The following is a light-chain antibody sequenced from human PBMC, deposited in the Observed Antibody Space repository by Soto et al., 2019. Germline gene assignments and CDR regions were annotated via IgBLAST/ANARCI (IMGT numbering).Light chain of an antibody. Sequence: EIVLTQSPGTLSSSPGERATLSCRASQSVSSSYLAWYQQTPGQAHRLLIYAASTRASGIPYRFSGSGSGTDFTLTISRLEPDDFGVYYCQQYNSYWTFGQGTKVEIK. J-gene: IGKJ1*01. V-gene: IGKV3-20*01. CDR3: QQYNSYWT. CDR2: AAS. CDR1: QSVSSSY.